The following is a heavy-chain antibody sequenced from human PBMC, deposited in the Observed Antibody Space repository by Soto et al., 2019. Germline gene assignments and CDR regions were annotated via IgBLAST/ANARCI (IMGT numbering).Heavy chain of an antibody. V-gene: IGHV1-18*01. D-gene: IGHD5-12*01. CDR2: ISAYNGNT. CDR3: ARDAPRGSGDDSPYFDY. CDR1: GYTFTSYG. Sequence: QVQLVQSGAEVKKPGASVKVSCKASGYTFTSYGISWVRQAPGQGLEWMGWISAYNGNTNYAQKLQGRVTMTTDTTTSTAYMELRSLRSDDTAVYYCARDAPRGSGDDSPYFDYWGQGTLVTVSS. J-gene: IGHJ4*02.